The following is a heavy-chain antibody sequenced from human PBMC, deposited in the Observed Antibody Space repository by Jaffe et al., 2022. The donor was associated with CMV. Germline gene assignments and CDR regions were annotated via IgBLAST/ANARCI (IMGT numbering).Heavy chain of an antibody. V-gene: IGHV5-51*01. J-gene: IGHJ4*02. CDR2: IYPGDSDT. CDR3: ARHYYDYVWGSYRHFDY. Sequence: EVQLVQSGAEVKKPGESLKISCKGSGYSFTSYWIGWVRQMPGKGLEWMGIIYPGDSDTRYSPSFQGQVTISADKSISTAYLQWSSLKASDTAMYYCARHYYDYVWGSYRHFDYWGQGTLVTVSS. CDR1: GYSFTSYW. D-gene: IGHD3-16*02.